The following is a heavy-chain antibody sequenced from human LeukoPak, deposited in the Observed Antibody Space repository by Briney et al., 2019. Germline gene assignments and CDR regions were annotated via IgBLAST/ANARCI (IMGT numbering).Heavy chain of an antibody. CDR2: INHSGST. Sequence: SETLSLTCAVYGGSFSGYYWSWIRQPPGKGLEWIGEINHSGSTNYNPSLKSRVTISVDTSKNQFSLKLSSVTAADTAVYYCARGRPTVTTFGYYYGMDVWGQGTTVTVSS. V-gene: IGHV4-34*01. D-gene: IGHD4-11*01. J-gene: IGHJ6*02. CDR3: ARGRPTVTTFGYYYGMDV. CDR1: GGSFSGYY.